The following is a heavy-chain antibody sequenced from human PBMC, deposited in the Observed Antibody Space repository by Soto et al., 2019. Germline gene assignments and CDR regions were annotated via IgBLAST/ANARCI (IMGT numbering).Heavy chain of an antibody. CDR1: GVSVSTGGYY. CDR3: AGSGLRATISDS. V-gene: IGHV4-31*03. CDR2: IYSSGST. Sequence: QVQLQESGPGLVKPSQTLSLTCTVSGVSVSTGGYYWSWIRQHPRKGLEWIGYIYSSGSTYYTPSLKSRGAISIDTSKNQFSLRLTSVTAADTAVYYCAGSGLRATISDSWGQGTLVTVSP. D-gene: IGHD5-12*01. J-gene: IGHJ4*02.